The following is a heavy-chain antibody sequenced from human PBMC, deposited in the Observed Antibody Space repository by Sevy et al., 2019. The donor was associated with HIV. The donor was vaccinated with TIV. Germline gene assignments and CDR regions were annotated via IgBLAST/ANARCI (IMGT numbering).Heavy chain of an antibody. J-gene: IGHJ4*02. CDR2: ISYDGSNK. Sequence: GGSLRLSCAASGFTFSSYGMHWVRQPPGKGLEWVAVISYDGSNKYYADSVKGRFTISRDNSKNTLYLQMNSLRAEDTAVYYCAKDSVDFWSGFYFDYWGQGTLVTVSS. CDR1: GFTFSSYG. D-gene: IGHD3-3*01. CDR3: AKDSVDFWSGFYFDY. V-gene: IGHV3-30*18.